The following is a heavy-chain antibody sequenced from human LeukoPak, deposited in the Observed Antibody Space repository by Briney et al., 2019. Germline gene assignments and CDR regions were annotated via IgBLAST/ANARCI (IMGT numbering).Heavy chain of an antibody. D-gene: IGHD1-1*01. J-gene: IGHJ6*02. CDR2: IYYSGST. CDR1: GGSISSSSYY. V-gene: IGHV4-39*02. Sequence: SETLSLTCTVSGGSISSSSYYWGWIRQPPGKGLEWIGSIYYSGSTYYNPSLKSRVTISVDTSKNQFSLKLSSVTAADTAVYYWSRELLPWKDDYYYYYGMDVLGQGNTVTVSS. CDR3: SRELLPWKDDYYYYYGMDV.